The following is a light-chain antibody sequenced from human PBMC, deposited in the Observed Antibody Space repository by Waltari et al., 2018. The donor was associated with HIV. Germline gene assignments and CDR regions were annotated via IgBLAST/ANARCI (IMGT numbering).Light chain of an antibody. J-gene: IGKJ1*01. Sequence: IVLTQSPGPLAVSPGERATLSCRASQSVTNNHLACSQHKPGQTPRRLIYGASSRATGMPDRFSGSGSGTDFTLTISRLEPEDFAVYYCHQYGSTPRTFGQGTRVEIK. CDR1: QSVTNNH. CDR3: HQYGSTPRT. V-gene: IGKV3-20*01. CDR2: GAS.